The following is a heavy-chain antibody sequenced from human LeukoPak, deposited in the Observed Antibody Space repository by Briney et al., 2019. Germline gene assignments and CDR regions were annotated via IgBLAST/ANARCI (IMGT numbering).Heavy chain of an antibody. CDR3: AKGVHDFWSGYYHFDY. CDR2: ISGSGGST. V-gene: IGHV3-23*01. J-gene: IGHJ4*02. CDR1: GFTFSSYA. Sequence: PGGSLRLSCAASGFTFSSYAMSWVRQAPGKGLEWVSAISGSGGSTYYADSVKGRFTISRDNSKNTLYPQMNSLRAEDTAVYYCAKGVHDFWSGYYHFDYWGQGTLVTVSS. D-gene: IGHD3-3*01.